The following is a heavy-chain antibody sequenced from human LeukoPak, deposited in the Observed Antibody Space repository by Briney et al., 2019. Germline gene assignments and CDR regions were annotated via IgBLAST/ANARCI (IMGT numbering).Heavy chain of an antibody. V-gene: IGHV7-4-1*02. CDR3: AREHPAARSMVAYYFDY. D-gene: IGHD2-15*01. CDR1: GYTFTSYA. J-gene: IGHJ4*02. CDR2: INTNTGNP. Sequence: ASVKVSCKASGYTFTSYAMNWVRQAPGQGLEWMGWINTNTGNPTYAQGFTGRFVFSLDTSVSTAYLQISSLKAEDTAVYYCAREHPAARSMVAYYFDYWGQGTLVTVSS.